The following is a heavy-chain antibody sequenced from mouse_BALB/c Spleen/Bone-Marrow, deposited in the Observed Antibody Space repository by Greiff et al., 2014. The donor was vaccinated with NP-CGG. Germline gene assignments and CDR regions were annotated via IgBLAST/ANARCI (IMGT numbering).Heavy chain of an antibody. CDR3: AAYYYGSSQFAY. CDR1: GFNIKDTY. CDR2: IYPANGNT. Sequence: EVQLQQSGAELVKPGASVKLSCTASGFNIKDTYMHWVKQRPEQGLEWIGRIYPANGNTKYDPKFQGKATITEDTSSNTAYLQLSSLTSEDTAVYYGAAYYYGSSQFAYWGQGTLVTVSA. D-gene: IGHD1-1*01. V-gene: IGHV14-3*02. J-gene: IGHJ3*01.